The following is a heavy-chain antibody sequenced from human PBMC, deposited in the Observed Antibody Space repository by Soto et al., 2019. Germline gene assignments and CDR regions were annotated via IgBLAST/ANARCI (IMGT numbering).Heavy chain of an antibody. CDR1: GGSISSYY. J-gene: IGHJ5*02. CDR2: IYYSGST. Sequence: QVQLQESGPGLVKPSETLSLTCTVSGGSISSYYWSWIRQPPGKGLEWIGYIYYSGSTNYNPSLQSPFTLSVAPSKDQFSLELSPVTASGTAGYYCARLCPWFAPWGQGTLVTVSS. CDR3: ARLCPWFAP. V-gene: IGHV4-59*01.